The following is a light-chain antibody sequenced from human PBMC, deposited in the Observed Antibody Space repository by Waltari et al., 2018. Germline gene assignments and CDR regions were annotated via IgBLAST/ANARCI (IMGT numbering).Light chain of an antibody. J-gene: IGLJ2*01. V-gene: IGLV2-23*01. Sequence: QSALTQPASVSGSPGQSLTISCTGTSSDVGRYNLVSWYQQHPRKAPKLMIYEGSKRPSGVSNRFSGSKSGNTASLTISGLQAEDEADYYCCSYAGSSTVVFGGGTKLTVL. CDR3: CSYAGSSTVV. CDR1: SSDVGRYNL. CDR2: EGS.